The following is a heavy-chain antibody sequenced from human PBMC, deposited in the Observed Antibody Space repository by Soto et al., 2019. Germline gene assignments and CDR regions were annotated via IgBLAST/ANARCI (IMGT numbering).Heavy chain of an antibody. CDR3: AKDIDGATYYDFWHY. Sequence: GGSLRLSCTASGFSFSDYDMHWVRQAPGKGLEWVSTIGAARDPYYTGSVKHRFTISRDNSKSTLYLQMNSLRAEDTAVYYCAKDIDGATYYDFWHYWGQGTLVTVSS. CDR1: GFSFSDYD. J-gene: IGHJ4*02. V-gene: IGHV3-13*05. CDR2: IGAARDP. D-gene: IGHD3-3*01.